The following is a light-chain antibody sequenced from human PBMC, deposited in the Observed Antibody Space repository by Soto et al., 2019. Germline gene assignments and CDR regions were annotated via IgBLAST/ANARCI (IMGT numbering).Light chain of an antibody. Sequence: SYELTQPPSVSVAPGQTATISCGGNNVGSKVVHWYQQKPGQAPVLVVYDDTYRPSGIPERFSASKSGASASLAISGLQSEDEADFYCAAWDDSLNGCVFGTGTKLTVL. CDR3: AAWDDSLNGCV. V-gene: IGLV3-21*02. CDR2: DDT. CDR1: NVGSKV. J-gene: IGLJ1*01.